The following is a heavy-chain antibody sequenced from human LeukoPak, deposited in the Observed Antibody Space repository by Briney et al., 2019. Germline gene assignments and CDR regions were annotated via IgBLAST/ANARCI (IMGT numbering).Heavy chain of an antibody. CDR1: GFTFSSNP. D-gene: IGHD1-1*01. J-gene: IGHJ4*02. CDR2: INPSGGNT. CDR3: ATTKQARRYFDY. Sequence: GGSLRLSCTGSGFTFSSNPLSWVRQAPGKGLEWVSAINPSGGNTYYADSVRRRFTISRDNSKNTLYLQMNTLRAEDTAVYYCATTKQARRYFDYWGQGTLVTVSS. V-gene: IGHV3-23*01.